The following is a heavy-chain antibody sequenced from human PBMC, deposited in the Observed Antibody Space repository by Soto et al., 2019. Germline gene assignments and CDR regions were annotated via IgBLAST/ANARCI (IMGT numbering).Heavy chain of an antibody. CDR1: GASVSSGNYY. CDR2: IYYSGST. CDR3: ARALDISTRYYFDY. V-gene: IGHV4-30-4*01. D-gene: IGHD3-9*01. Sequence: SETLSLSCSVSGASVSSGNYYWSWIRQPPGKGLEWIGYIYYSGSTYYNPSLKSRVTISVDTSKNQFSLKLSSVTAADTAVYYCARALDISTRYYFDYWGQGTLVTVSS. J-gene: IGHJ4*02.